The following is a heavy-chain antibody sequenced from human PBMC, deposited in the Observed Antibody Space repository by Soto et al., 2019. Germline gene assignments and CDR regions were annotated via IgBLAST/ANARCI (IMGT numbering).Heavy chain of an antibody. CDR1: GYTFTSYY. J-gene: IGHJ4*02. CDR3: ANIAVAATNFDY. V-gene: IGHV1-46*01. D-gene: IGHD6-13*01. Sequence: ASVKVSCKASGYTFTSYYMHWVRQAPGQGLEWMGIINPSGGSTSYAQKFQGRVTMTRDNSKNTLYLQMNSLRAEDTAVYYCANIAVAATNFDYWGPGTLVTVSS. CDR2: INPSGGST.